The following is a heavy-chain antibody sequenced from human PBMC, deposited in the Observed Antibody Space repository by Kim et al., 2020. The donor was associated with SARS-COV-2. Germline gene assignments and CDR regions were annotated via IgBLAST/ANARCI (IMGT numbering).Heavy chain of an antibody. D-gene: IGHD3-22*01. Sequence: SETLSLTCTVSGGSISSSFNYWGWIRQPPGKGLVWIGSVYHSGSTYDSPSLKSRVTVSVDTSKNEFYLKVTSVTAADTAVYFCARLPHDSSGYVDSWGPGILVTVSS. V-gene: IGHV4-39*01. J-gene: IGHJ4*02. CDR3: ARLPHDSSGYVDS. CDR1: GGSISSSFNY. CDR2: VYHSGST.